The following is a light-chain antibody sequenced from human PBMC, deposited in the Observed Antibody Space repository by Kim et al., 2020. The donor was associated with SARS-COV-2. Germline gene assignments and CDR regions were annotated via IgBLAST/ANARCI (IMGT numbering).Light chain of an antibody. CDR1: NPNIGAGYD. Sequence: GKRVTIACTGNNPNIGAGYDVHWYQQLPGTAPKLLIYGNTNRPSGVPDRFSGSKSGTSASLAITGLQAEDEADYYCQSYDSSLRGVFGGGTQLTVL. CDR2: GNT. V-gene: IGLV1-40*01. CDR3: QSYDSSLRGV. J-gene: IGLJ2*01.